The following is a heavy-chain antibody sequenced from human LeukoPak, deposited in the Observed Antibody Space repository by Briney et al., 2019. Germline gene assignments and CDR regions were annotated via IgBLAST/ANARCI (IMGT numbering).Heavy chain of an antibody. CDR3: ARSSYYCFDY. J-gene: IGHJ4*02. D-gene: IGHD2-21*01. Sequence: GGPLRLSCAASGFTFTSYWMYWVRQAPGKGLEWVADIKEDGSEKYYVDSVKGRFTISRDNAKNSLYLQMNSLRAEDTAVYYCARSSYYCFDYWGQGTLVTVSS. CDR2: IKEDGSEK. CDR1: GFTFTSYW. V-gene: IGHV3-7*01.